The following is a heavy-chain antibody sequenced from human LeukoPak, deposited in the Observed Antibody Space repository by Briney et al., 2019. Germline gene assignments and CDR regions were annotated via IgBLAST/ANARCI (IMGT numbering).Heavy chain of an antibody. J-gene: IGHJ4*02. CDR2: IDWDDDK. V-gene: IGHV2-70*20. Sequence: ESGPALVKPTQPLTLTCTFSGFSLSTSGMCVSWVRQPPGKALEWLALIDWDDDKYYSTSLKTRLTISKDTSKNQVVLTMTNMDPVDTATYYCARISGWNDAFDYWGQGTLVTVSS. CDR3: ARISGWNDAFDY. CDR1: GFSLSTSGMC. D-gene: IGHD1-1*01.